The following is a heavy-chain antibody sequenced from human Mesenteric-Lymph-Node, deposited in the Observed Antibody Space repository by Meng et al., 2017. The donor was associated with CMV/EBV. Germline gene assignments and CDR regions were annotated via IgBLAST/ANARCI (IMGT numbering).Heavy chain of an antibody. V-gene: IGHV6-1*01. CDR2: AYYRSRWYN. D-gene: IGHD5-24*01. CDR3: VGIRDGYNHP. CDR1: GDSVSSNGAA. J-gene: IGHJ5*02. Sequence: AVSGDSVSSNGAAWNWIRQSPSRGLEWLGRAYYRSRWYNDYAVSVKSRIAINPDTSKNQFSLQLNSVTPEDTAVYYCVGIRDGYNHPWGQGTLVTVSS.